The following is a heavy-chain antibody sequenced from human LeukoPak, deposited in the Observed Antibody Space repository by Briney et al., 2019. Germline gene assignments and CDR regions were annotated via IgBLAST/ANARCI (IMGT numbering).Heavy chain of an antibody. CDR2: ISSIRNYI. CDR1: KFTFSNYS. Sequence: VGTLSLSCAASKFTFSNYSMSCVPQTPGGGLEWVSSISSIRNYIYYADSVKGRFTVSRDNAKNSLYLQMNSLRAEDTAVYYCASSVRYFSPFAHWGQGTLVTVSS. V-gene: IGHV3-21*01. D-gene: IGHD3-9*01. J-gene: IGHJ5*02. CDR3: ASSVRYFSPFAH.